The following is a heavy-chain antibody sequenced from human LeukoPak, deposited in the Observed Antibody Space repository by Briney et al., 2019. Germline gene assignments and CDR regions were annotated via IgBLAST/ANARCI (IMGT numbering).Heavy chain of an antibody. CDR2: INPNSGGT. V-gene: IGHV1-2*02. J-gene: IGHJ5*02. CDR3: ARGGHVVVVAATFCFDH. Sequence: ASVKVSCKASGYTFTGYYMHWVRQAPGQGLEWMGWINPNSGGTNYAQKFQGRVTMTRDTSISTAYMELSSLRSDDTAVYFCARGGHVVVVAATFCFDHWGQGTLVTVSS. CDR1: GYTFTGYY. D-gene: IGHD2-15*01.